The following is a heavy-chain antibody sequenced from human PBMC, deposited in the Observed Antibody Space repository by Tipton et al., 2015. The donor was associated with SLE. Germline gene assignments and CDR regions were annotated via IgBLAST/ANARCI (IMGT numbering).Heavy chain of an antibody. CDR3: ARDYPRKDDWVHFDY. V-gene: IGHV4-34*01. D-gene: IGHD2-21*01. J-gene: IGHJ4*02. CDR1: GGSFSGYY. Sequence: AGLVKPSETLSLTCAVYGGSFSGYYWSWIRQSPGRGLEWIGEINHGGSTNYNPSLKSRVTISMDTSKNQFSLKLSSVTAADTAVYYCARDYPRKDDWVHFDYWGQGILVTVSS. CDR2: INHGGST.